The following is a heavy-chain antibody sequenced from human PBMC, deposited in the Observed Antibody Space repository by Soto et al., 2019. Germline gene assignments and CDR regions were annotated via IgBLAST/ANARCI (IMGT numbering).Heavy chain of an antibody. Sequence: SETLSLTCTVSGGSVSSGSYYWSWIRQPPGKGLEWIGYIYYSGSTNYNPSLKSRVTISVDTSKNQFSLKLSSVTAADTAVYYCASGLLWFGELSPLFDYWGQGTLVTVSS. CDR1: GGSVSSGSYY. D-gene: IGHD3-10*01. J-gene: IGHJ4*02. CDR2: IYYSGST. V-gene: IGHV4-61*01. CDR3: ASGLLWFGELSPLFDY.